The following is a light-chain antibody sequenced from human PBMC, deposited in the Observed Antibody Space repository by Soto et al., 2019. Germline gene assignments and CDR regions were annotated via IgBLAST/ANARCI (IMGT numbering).Light chain of an antibody. CDR2: GAS. CDR3: QQYNNWPPWT. CDR1: QSVSSN. V-gene: IGKV3-15*01. J-gene: IGKJ1*01. Sequence: EIAMTQSPATLSLSPRERATLSCRASQSVSSNLAWYQQKPGQAPRLLIYGASTRTTGSPARFSRSGSGTDFTLTISSLQYEDFAVYYCQQYNNWPPWTFGQGTKVEIK.